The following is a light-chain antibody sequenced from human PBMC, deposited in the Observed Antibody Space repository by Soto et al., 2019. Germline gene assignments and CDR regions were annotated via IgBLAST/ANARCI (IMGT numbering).Light chain of an antibody. CDR1: QSVSRH. V-gene: IGKV3-15*01. CDR3: QQYNNWPLT. CDR2: GAS. Sequence: EIVLTQSPATLSSSPGERATLSCRASQSVSRHLAWYQQKPGQAPRLLIYGASTRATGIPARFSGSGSGTEFTLTISSLQSEEFAVYYCQQYNNWPLTVGGGTKVDIK. J-gene: IGKJ4*02.